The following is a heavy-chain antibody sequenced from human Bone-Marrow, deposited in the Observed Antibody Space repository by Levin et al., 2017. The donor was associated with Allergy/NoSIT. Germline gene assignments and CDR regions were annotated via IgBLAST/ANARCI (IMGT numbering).Heavy chain of an antibody. V-gene: IGHV5-51*01. D-gene: IGHD4-23*01. CDR2: IFPSDSDT. CDR3: ARRDSDGSNSFDY. J-gene: IGHJ4*02. Sequence: GESLKISCQASGYSFTSYWFGWVRQRPGKGLEWMGLIFPSDSDTRVSPSFQGQIIMSVDKSTSTAYLQWSSLKASDSAMYYCARRDSDGSNSFDYWGQGTLVTVSS. CDR1: GYSFTSYW.